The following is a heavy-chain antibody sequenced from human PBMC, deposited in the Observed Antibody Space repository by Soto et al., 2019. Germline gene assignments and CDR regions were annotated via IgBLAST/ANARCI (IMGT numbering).Heavy chain of an antibody. CDR2: FSGSDGNT. D-gene: IGHD4-4*01. CDR1: GFTFSTYA. CDR3: AKDSSNWPDFDY. Sequence: PGGSLRLSCVVSGFTFSTYAMNWVRQAPGKGLEWVSSFSGSDGNTNYADSVKGRFTISGDNSKNTLYLQMNSLRAEDTAIYYCAKDSSNWPDFDYWGQGTLVTVSS. V-gene: IGHV3-23*01. J-gene: IGHJ4*02.